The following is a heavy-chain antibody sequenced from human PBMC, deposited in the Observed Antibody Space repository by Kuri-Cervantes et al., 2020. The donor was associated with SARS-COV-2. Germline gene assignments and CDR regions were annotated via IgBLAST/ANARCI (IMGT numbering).Heavy chain of an antibody. CDR1: GGSISSYY. J-gene: IGHJ4*02. V-gene: IGHV4-39*01. D-gene: IGHD6-6*01. Sequence: SETLSLTCTVSGGSISSYYWSWIRQPPGKGLEWIGSIYYSGSTYYNPSLKSRVTISVDTSKNQFSLKLSSVTAADTAVYYCARGVPDYWGQGSLVTVSS. CDR2: IYYSGST. CDR3: ARGVPDY.